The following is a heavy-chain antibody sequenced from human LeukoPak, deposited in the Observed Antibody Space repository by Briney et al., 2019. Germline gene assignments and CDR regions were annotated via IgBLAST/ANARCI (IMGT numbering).Heavy chain of an antibody. D-gene: IGHD1-26*01. CDR3: ARGGKNDAFDI. Sequence: PSETLALTCAVYGGSFSGYYWSWIRQPPGKGLEWIGEINHSGSSNYNPSLKSRVTISVDTSKNQFSLKLSSVTAADTAVYSCARGGKNDAFDIWGQGTMVTVSS. J-gene: IGHJ3*02. CDR2: INHSGSS. CDR1: GGSFSGYY. V-gene: IGHV4-34*01.